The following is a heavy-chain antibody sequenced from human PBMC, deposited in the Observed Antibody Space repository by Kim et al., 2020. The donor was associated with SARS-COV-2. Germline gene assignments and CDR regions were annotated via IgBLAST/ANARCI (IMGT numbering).Heavy chain of an antibody. CDR2: IYYSGST. CDR1: GGFISGYY. V-gene: IGHV4-59*13. CDR3: VRVLKDDGYSSDRNYFDY. D-gene: IGHD6-19*01. Sequence: SETLSLTCTVSGGFISGYYWSWIRQPPGKGLEWIGYIYYSGSTNYNPSLKSRVTMSVDTSKSQFSLKLSSVTAADTAVYYCVRVLKDDGYSSDRNYFDYWGQGTLVTVSS. J-gene: IGHJ4*02.